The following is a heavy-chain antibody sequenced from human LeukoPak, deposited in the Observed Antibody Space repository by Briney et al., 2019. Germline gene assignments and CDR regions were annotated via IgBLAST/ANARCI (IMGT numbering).Heavy chain of an antibody. CDR3: AREFSGSNYGFPFDY. J-gene: IGHJ4*02. Sequence: GGSLRLSCAASGFTFSSYSMNWVRQAPGRGLEWVSYISSSSSTIYYADSVKGRFTISRDNAKNSLYLQMNSLRAEDTAVYYCAREFSGSNYGFPFDYWGQGTLVTVSS. D-gene: IGHD1-26*01. V-gene: IGHV3-48*01. CDR1: GFTFSSYS. CDR2: ISSSSSTI.